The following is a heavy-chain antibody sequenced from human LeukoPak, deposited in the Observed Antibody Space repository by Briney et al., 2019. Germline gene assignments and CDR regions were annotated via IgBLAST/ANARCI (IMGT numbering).Heavy chain of an antibody. V-gene: IGHV3-7*01. CDR2: IKQDGSEK. J-gene: IGHJ3*02. CDR3: AGTYSSSWYYRGRFDI. CDR1: GFTFSSYW. Sequence: PGGSLRLSCAASGFTFSSYWMSWVRQAPGKGLEWVANIKQDGSEKYYVDSVKGRFTISRDNAKNSLYLQMNSLRAEDTAVYYCAGTYSSSWYYRGRFDIWGQGTMVTVSS. D-gene: IGHD6-13*01.